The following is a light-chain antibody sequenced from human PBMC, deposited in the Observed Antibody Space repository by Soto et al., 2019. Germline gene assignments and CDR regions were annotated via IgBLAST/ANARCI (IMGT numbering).Light chain of an antibody. J-gene: IGKJ1*01. CDR1: QSVLYSSNNKNY. V-gene: IGKV4-1*01. Sequence: DIVMTQSPDSLAVSLGERATINCKSSQSVLYSSNNKNYLAWYQQKPGQPPKLLIYWASTRESGVPDRFSGSGSATNFILTISSMQAEDAAVYYCQQYYNIPPTFGQGTKVEIK. CDR3: QQYYNIPPT. CDR2: WAS.